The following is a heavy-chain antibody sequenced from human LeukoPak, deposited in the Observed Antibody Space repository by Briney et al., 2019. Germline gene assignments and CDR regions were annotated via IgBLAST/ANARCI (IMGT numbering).Heavy chain of an antibody. V-gene: IGHV4-59*12. Sequence: PSETLSLTCTVSGGSISGYYWTWIRQPPGKELEWIGCIYYSGSTKYNPSLKSRVTMSVDTSKSQFSLKLSSVTAADTAVYYCASRAIFGVVTYWGQGTLVTVSS. J-gene: IGHJ4*02. CDR2: IYYSGST. CDR1: GGSISGYY. CDR3: ASRAIFGVVTY. D-gene: IGHD3-3*01.